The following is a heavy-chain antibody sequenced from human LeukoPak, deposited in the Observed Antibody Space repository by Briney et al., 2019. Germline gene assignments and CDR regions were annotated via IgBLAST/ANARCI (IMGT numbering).Heavy chain of an antibody. J-gene: IGHJ4*02. Sequence: GGSLRLSCVVSGFTLSGYSMNWVRQAPGKGLEWVSSISSSSKYIYYGDSVKGRFTISRDNAKNSAYLEMNSLRAEDTAVYYCAKEVPGSFDYWGQGTLVTVSS. CDR2: ISSSSKYI. D-gene: IGHD3-10*01. V-gene: IGHV3-21*04. CDR1: GFTLSGYS. CDR3: AKEVPGSFDY.